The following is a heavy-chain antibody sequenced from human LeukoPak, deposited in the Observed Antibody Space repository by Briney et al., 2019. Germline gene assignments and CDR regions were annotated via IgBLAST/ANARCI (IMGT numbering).Heavy chain of an antibody. CDR2: IIPIFGTA. D-gene: IGHD4-17*01. V-gene: IGHV1-69*13. CDR1: VCTFINYA. CDR3: ARDAGYGDYVWGYYFDY. Sequence: SVTVSFTSSVCTFINYAISWVRQAPGQGLEWMGGIIPIFGTANYAQKFQGRVTITADESTSTAYMELSSLRSEDTAVYYCARDAGYGDYVWGYYFDYWGQGTLVTVSS. J-gene: IGHJ4*02.